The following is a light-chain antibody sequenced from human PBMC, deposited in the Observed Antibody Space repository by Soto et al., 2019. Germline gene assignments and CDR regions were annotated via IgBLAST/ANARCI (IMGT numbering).Light chain of an antibody. CDR1: DSVSISY. CDR2: GAS. CDR3: QQWGNSPRVT. Sequence: IVLTQSPGTLSLSPGERATLSCRASDSVSISYLALYQQKPGQAPRLLIYGASTRATGIPDRFSGSGSGTDFTLTISRLEPEDSAVYYCQQWGNSPRVTFGGGTKVEIK. V-gene: IGKV3-20*01. J-gene: IGKJ4*01.